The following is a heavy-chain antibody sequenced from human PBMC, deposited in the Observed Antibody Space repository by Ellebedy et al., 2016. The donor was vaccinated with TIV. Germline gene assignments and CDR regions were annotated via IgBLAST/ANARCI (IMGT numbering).Heavy chain of an antibody. CDR2: ITSDGSNT. D-gene: IGHD2-15*01. J-gene: IGHJ4*02. Sequence: GESLKISCAGSGFTLSNYWMHCVRQAPGKGLVWVSRITSDGSNTSYVDSVKGRFTISRDSAKNTLYLQMNSLRAEETAVYYCARGVVGAGNGNEYWGRGTLITVSS. CDR3: ARGVVGAGNGNEY. CDR1: GFTLSNYW. V-gene: IGHV3-74*01.